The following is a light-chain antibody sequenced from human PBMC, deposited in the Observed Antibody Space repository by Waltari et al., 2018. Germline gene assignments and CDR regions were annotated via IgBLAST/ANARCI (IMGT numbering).Light chain of an antibody. CDR2: DVT. CDR3: CSYAGSNSHVL. Sequence: QSALTQPASVSGSPGQAITISCAGTSRDIGGYIYVSWYQQHPGKAPKLMIYDVTKRPSWVSNRFSGSKSGNTASLTISGLQAEDEADYYCCSYAGSNSHVLFGGGTKLTVL. V-gene: IGLV2-23*02. CDR1: SRDIGGYIY. J-gene: IGLJ2*01.